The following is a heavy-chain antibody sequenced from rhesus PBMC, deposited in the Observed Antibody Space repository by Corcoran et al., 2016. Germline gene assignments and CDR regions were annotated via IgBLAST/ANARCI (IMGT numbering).Heavy chain of an antibody. CDR3: AGVRVGTTSFDY. Sequence: QVQLQESGPGLVKPSETLSLTCAVSGDSISSNYWNWIRQPPGKGLEWMGRIYGTRGGTGSNPHLTSRVTISTDTSKNQFSLKLTSVTAADTAVYYCAGVRVGTTSFDYWGQGVLVTVSS. CDR1: GDSISSNY. D-gene: IGHD1-44*01. J-gene: IGHJ4*01. CDR2: IYGTRGGT. V-gene: IGHV4-147*01.